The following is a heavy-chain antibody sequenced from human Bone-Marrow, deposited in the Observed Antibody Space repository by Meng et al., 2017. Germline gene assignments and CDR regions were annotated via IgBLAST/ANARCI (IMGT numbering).Heavy chain of an antibody. CDR2: MNPGSGIT. CDR1: GYTSTTYD. V-gene: IGHV1-8*01. CDR3: ARCLAGCDY. D-gene: IGHD6-19*01. J-gene: IGHJ4*02. Sequence: QVQLVQSGAEVQKPGASWKVSCKASGYTSTTYDINWVRQAAGQGLEWMGYMNPGSGITGLAQKFQGRLSMTSDTSISTAYMELSDLISEDTAMYYCARCLAGCDYWGQGTLVTVSS.